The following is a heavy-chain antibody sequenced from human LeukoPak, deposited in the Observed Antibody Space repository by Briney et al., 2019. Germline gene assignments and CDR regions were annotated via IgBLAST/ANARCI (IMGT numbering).Heavy chain of an antibody. D-gene: IGHD6-13*01. V-gene: IGHV1-8*03. CDR1: GYTFTSYD. CDR3: ARAMTEIGSLAAAIDY. Sequence: GASVKVSCKASGYTFTSYDINWVRQASGQGLEWMRWMNPNTGNTGCAQKFQGRVTITRNTSISTAYMELSSLRSEDTAVYYCARAMTEIGSLAAAIDYWGQGTLVTVSS. J-gene: IGHJ4*02. CDR2: MNPNTGNT.